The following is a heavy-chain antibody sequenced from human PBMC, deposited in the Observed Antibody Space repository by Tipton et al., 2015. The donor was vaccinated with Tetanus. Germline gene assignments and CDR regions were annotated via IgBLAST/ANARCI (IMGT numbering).Heavy chain of an antibody. J-gene: IGHJ6*03. V-gene: IGHV4-39*01. CDR3: ARHFNSYSSYMDV. CDR1: GDSISSSRYY. CDR2: IYYRGST. Sequence: TLSLTCTVTGDSISSSRYYWGWVRQAPGKGLEWIGSIYYRGSTYHSPSLKSRVTMSVDTSKNQFSLKLTSVTAADTAVYYCARHFNSYSSYMDVWGKGTTVTVSS.